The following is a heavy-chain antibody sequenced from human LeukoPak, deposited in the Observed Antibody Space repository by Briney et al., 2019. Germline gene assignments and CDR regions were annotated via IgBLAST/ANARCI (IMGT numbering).Heavy chain of an antibody. D-gene: IGHD6-19*01. CDR1: GFTFSSYS. Sequence: PGGSLRLSCAASGFTFSSYSMNWVRQAPGKGLEWVSYISSSSSAIYYADSVKGRFTISRDNAKNSLYLQMNSLRAEDTAVYYCAKDIDSSPIYYFDYWGQGTLVTVSS. CDR3: AKDIDSSPIYYFDY. J-gene: IGHJ4*02. CDR2: ISSSSSAI. V-gene: IGHV3-48*01.